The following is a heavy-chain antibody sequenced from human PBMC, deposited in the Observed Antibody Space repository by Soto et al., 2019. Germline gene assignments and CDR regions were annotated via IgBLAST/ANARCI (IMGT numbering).Heavy chain of an antibody. V-gene: IGHV1-69*12. D-gene: IGHD5-12*01. CDR2: IIPIFGTA. Sequence: QVQLVQSGAEVKKPGSSVKVSCKASGGTFSSYAISWVRQAPGQGLEWMGGIIPIFGTANYAQKFQGRVTITADEATSTAYRALSSLRSEATAVYYCARGGDGYHIPLTDYYYGMDVWGQGTTVTVSS. J-gene: IGHJ6*02. CDR1: GGTFSSYA. CDR3: ARGGDGYHIPLTDYYYGMDV.